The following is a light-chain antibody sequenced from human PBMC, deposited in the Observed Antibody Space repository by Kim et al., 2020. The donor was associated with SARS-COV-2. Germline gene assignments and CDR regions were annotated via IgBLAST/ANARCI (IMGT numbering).Light chain of an antibody. V-gene: IGLV2-14*03. Sequence: GQSITLSCTGTSSDVGGYNYVSWYQQYPGKAPQVKIYEVNKRPSGVSNRFSGSKSGNTASLTISGLQAEDEAEYFCSSYASTSTLVLGGGTQLTVL. CDR3: SSYASTSTLV. J-gene: IGLJ2*01. CDR2: EVN. CDR1: SSDVGGYNY.